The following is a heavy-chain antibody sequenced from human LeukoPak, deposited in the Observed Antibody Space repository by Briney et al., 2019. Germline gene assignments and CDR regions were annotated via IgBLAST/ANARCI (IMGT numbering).Heavy chain of an antibody. D-gene: IGHD5-18*01. CDR3: ARGGRRYSYGKRVDY. CDR2: IYSGGST. V-gene: IGHV3-53*01. Sequence: GGSLRLSCAASGFTVSSNYMSWVRQAPGKGLEWVSVIYSGGSTYYADSVKGRFTISRDNAKNSLYLQMNSLRAEDTAVYYCARGGRRYSYGKRVDYWGQGTLVTVSS. CDR1: GFTVSSNY. J-gene: IGHJ4*02.